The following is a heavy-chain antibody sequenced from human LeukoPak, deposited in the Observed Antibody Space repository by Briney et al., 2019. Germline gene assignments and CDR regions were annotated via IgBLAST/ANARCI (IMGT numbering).Heavy chain of an antibody. CDR2: IYTSGST. J-gene: IGHJ4*02. Sequence: PSETLSLTCTVSGGSISSGSYYWSWIRQPAGKGLEWIGRIYTSGSTNYHPSLKSRFTISVDTSKNQFSLKLSSVTAADTAVYYCARGPADYNKLKPGDRDGYNYKSKRTPFDYWGQGILVTVSS. D-gene: IGHD5-24*01. V-gene: IGHV4-61*02. CDR1: GGSISSGSYY. CDR3: ARGPADYNKLKPGDRDGYNYKSKRTPFDY.